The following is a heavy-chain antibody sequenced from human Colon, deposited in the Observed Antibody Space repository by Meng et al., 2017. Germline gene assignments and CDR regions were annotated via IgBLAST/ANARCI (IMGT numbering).Heavy chain of an antibody. Sequence: GQLQGPGPGQGPPSTTRPLTCTASGGSISRGDYYWSWICQPPGKGLEWIGYIYYSGSTYSNASLKSRVTISRDRSKNQFSLKLSSVTAADTAVYYCARDRKHYGERGWFDPWGQGTLVTVSS. D-gene: IGHD4-17*01. V-gene: IGHV4-30-4*01. CDR1: GGSISRGDYY. CDR2: IYYSGST. J-gene: IGHJ5*02. CDR3: ARDRKHYGERGWFDP.